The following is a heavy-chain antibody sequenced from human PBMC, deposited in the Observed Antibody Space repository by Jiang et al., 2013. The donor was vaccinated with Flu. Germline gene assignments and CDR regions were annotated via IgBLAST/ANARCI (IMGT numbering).Heavy chain of an antibody. J-gene: IGHJ6*04. CDR3: ARAAVVVPAAMPSAYYYGMDV. CDR2: IYYSGST. V-gene: IGHV4-59*01. D-gene: IGHD2-2*01. Sequence: GPGLVKPSETLSLTCTVSGGSISSYYWSWIRQPPGKGLEWIGYIYYSGSTNYNPSLKSRVTISVDTSKNQFSLKLSSVTAADTAVYYCARAAVVVPAAMPSAYYYGMDVWGKGTTVTVSS. CDR1: GGSISSYY.